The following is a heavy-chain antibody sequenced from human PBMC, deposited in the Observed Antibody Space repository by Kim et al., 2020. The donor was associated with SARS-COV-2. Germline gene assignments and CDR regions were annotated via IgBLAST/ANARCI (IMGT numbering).Heavy chain of an antibody. J-gene: IGHJ6*02. CDR3: AKDRKDGNYYGMDV. V-gene: IGHV3-23*01. Sequence: ADSVKGRFTISRDNSKNTLYPQMNSLRAEDTAVYYCAKDRKDGNYYGMDVWGQGATVTVSS.